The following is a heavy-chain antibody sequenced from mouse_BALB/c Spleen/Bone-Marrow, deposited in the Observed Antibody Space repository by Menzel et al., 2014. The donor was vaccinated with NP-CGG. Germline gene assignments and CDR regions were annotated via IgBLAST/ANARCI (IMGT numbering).Heavy chain of an antibody. CDR1: GFNIKDYY. D-gene: IGHD1-1*01. V-gene: IGHV14-1*02. Sequence: VQLQQPGAELVRPGALVKLSCKTSGFNIKDYYMFWLKQRPEQGLEWIGWIDPETNYTIYDRKFQGKASITADTSSNTAYLQLSSLTSEDIAVYYCARFLLRDYAMDYWGQGTSVTVSS. J-gene: IGHJ4*01. CDR3: ARFLLRDYAMDY. CDR2: IDPETNYT.